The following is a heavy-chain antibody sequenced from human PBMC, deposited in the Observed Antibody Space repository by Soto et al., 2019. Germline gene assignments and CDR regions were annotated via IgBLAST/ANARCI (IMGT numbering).Heavy chain of an antibody. V-gene: IGHV1-2*04. D-gene: IGHD3-22*01. CDR3: ARSMYYYDSSGYYGDAFDI. CDR1: GYTFTGYY. J-gene: IGHJ3*02. Sequence: GASVKVSCKASGYTFTGYYMHWVRQAPGQGLEWMGWINPNSGGTNYAQKFQGWVTMTRDTSISTAYMELSRLRSDDTAVYYCARSMYYYDSSGYYGDAFDIWGQGTMVTVSS. CDR2: INPNSGGT.